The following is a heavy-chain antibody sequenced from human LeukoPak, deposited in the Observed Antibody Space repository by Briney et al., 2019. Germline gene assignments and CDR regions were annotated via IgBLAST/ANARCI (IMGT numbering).Heavy chain of an antibody. CDR1: GFTFSSYS. V-gene: IGHV3-48*01. CDR3: ARDYDDYNPSGRELGGSFDY. Sequence: PGGSLRLSCAASGFTFSSYSMNWVRQAPGKGLEWVSYISSSSSTIYYADSVKGRFTISRDNSKNTLYLQTNSLRAEDTAVYYCARDYDDYNPSGRELGGSFDYWGQGTLVTVSS. CDR2: ISSSSSTI. J-gene: IGHJ4*02. D-gene: IGHD3-10*01.